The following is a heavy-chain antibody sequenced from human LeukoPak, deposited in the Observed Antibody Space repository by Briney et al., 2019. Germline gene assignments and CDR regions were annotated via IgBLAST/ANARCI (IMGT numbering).Heavy chain of an antibody. CDR1: GGSISSYY. V-gene: IGHV4-38-2*02. CDR2: IYHSGST. D-gene: IGHD3-10*01. J-gene: IGHJ4*02. Sequence: SETLSLTCTVSGGSISSYYWGWIRQPPGKGLEWIGSIYHSGSTYYNPSLKSRVTISVDTSGNQLSLKLSSVTAADTAVYYCARGLTMVRGVDWGQGTLVTVSS. CDR3: ARGLTMVRGVD.